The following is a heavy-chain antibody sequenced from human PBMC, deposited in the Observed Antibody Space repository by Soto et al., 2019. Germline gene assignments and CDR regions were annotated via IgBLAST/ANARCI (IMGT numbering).Heavy chain of an antibody. V-gene: IGHV1-46*01. CDR3: ARGGHVVVVTAALDY. J-gene: IGHJ4*02. CDR2: VNPSGGHT. D-gene: IGHD2-21*02. CDR1: GDTFTDYY. Sequence: QVQLMQSGAEVKKPGASVKVSCKASGDTFTDYYIHWVRQAPGQGLEWMGTVNPSGGHTTYAQHFLGRVPMPGECSTSTLSRGLIGLTLADTPIFSCARGGHVVVVTAALDYWGQGPLVTLSS.